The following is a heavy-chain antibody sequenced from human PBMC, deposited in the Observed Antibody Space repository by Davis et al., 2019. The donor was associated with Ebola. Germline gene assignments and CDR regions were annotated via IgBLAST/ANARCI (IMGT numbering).Heavy chain of an antibody. CDR2: INPNSGGT. V-gene: IGHV1-2*02. CDR3: ARDNNYDYVWGSYRPNNWFDP. CDR1: GYTFTAYY. Sequence: AASVEVSCKASGYTFTAYYIHWVRRAPGQGLEWMGWINPNSGGTNNAQKFQGRVTMTRDTSFSTAYMELNSLRSDDTAVYYCARDNNYDYVWGSYRPNNWFDPWGQGTLVTVSS. J-gene: IGHJ5*02. D-gene: IGHD3-16*02.